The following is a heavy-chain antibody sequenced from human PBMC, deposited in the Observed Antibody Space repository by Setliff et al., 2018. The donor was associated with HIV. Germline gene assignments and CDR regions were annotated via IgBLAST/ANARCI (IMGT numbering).Heavy chain of an antibody. D-gene: IGHD5-12*01. CDR2: IYNSGST. V-gene: IGHV4-59*11. J-gene: IGHJ3*01. CDR3: ARALGGGYGHAFDV. CDR1: GGSISTHY. Sequence: SETLSLTCTVSGGSISTHYWNWIRQPPGKGLEWIGNIYNSGSTKYNPSLKSRVTLSVDTSKNQFSLKLSSVTAADTAVYYCARALGGGYGHAFDVWGQGTMVPVSS.